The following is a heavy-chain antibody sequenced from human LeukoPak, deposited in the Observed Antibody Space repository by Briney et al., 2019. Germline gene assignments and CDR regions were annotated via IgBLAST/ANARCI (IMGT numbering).Heavy chain of an antibody. D-gene: IGHD3-10*01. CDR2: ISSRSSYI. Sequence: PGGSLRLSCAASGFMVSRNYMSWVRQAPGKGLEWVSSISSRSSYIYYADSVKGRFTTSRDNAKNSLYLQMNSLRAEDTAVYYCARDPEVLGYGSGRDYFDYWGQGTLVTVSS. J-gene: IGHJ4*02. V-gene: IGHV3-21*01. CDR1: GFMVSRNY. CDR3: ARDPEVLGYGSGRDYFDY.